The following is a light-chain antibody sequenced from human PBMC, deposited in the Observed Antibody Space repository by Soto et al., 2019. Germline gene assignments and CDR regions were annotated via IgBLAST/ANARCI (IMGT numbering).Light chain of an antibody. CDR3: QQYYNYPET. J-gene: IGKJ1*01. CDR2: DAS. V-gene: IGKV1-5*01. Sequence: DIQMTQSPSALSASLGDRVTITCRASHSIDTWLAWYQQRPGKAPNLLIYDASSLESGVPSRFSGSGSGTEFTLTISSLQPDDFATYYCQQYYNYPETFGQGTKVDIK. CDR1: HSIDTW.